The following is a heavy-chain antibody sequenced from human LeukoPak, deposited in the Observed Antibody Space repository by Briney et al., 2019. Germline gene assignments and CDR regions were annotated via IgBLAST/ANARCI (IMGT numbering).Heavy chain of an antibody. V-gene: IGHV5-51*01. CDR3: ARRLAARPAYFDF. Sequence: GESLKISCQGSGYSFTSYWIGWVRQIPGKGLEWMGIIYPGDSDTRYSPSFQGQVTISADKSITTAYLQWSSLKASDTAIYYCARRLAARPAYFDFWGQGTLVTVSS. CDR1: GYSFTSYW. D-gene: IGHD6-6*01. J-gene: IGHJ4*02. CDR2: IYPGDSDT.